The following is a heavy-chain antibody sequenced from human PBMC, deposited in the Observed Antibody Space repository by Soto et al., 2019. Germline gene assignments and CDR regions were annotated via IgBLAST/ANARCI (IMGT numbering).Heavy chain of an antibody. D-gene: IGHD6-6*01. CDR1: GGSISSYY. CDR3: ARASGRGAARTRGYFDY. J-gene: IGHJ4*02. Sequence: PSETLSLTCTVSGGSISSYYWSWIRQPPGKGLEWIGYIYYSGSTNYNPSLKSRVTISVDTSKNQFSLKLSSVTAADTAVYYCARASGRGAARTRGYFDYWGQGTLVTVSS. CDR2: IYYSGST. V-gene: IGHV4-59*01.